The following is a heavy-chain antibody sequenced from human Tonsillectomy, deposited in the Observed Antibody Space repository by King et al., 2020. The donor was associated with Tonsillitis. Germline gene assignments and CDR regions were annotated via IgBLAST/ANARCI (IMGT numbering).Heavy chain of an antibody. CDR2: IIPIFGTA. CDR3: ARSRSSSWYTNFDY. V-gene: IGHV1-69*01. D-gene: IGHD6-13*01. CDR1: GGTFSSYA. Sequence: QLVQSGAEVKKPGSSVKVSCKASGGTFSSYAISWVRQAPEQGLEWMGGIIPIFGTANYAQKFQGRVTITADESTSTAYLELSSLRSEDTAVYYCARSRSSSWYTNFDYWGQGTLVTVSS. J-gene: IGHJ4*02.